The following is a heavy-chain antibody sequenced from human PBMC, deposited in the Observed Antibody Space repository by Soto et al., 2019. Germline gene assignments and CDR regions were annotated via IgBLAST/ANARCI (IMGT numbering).Heavy chain of an antibody. CDR2: INPNSGGT. V-gene: IGHV1-2*04. D-gene: IGHD3-10*01. J-gene: IGHJ5*02. CDR1: GYTFTGYY. Sequence: QVQLVQSGAEVKKPGASVKVSCKASGYTFTGYYMHWVRQAPGQGLEWMGWINPNSGGTNYAQKFQGWVTMTRDTSISTAYMELSRLRSDDTAVYYCARAIFRRGSGILGELWFDPWGQGTLVTVSS. CDR3: ARAIFRRGSGILGELWFDP.